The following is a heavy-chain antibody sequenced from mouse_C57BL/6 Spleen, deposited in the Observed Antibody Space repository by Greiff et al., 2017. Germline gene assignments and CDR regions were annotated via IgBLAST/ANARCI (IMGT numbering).Heavy chain of an antibody. CDR2: IDPANGNT. CDR3: ARWIYYGSSDGYAMDY. D-gene: IGHD1-1*01. Sequence: VQLQQSVAELVRPGASVKLSCTASGFNIKNTYMHWVKQRPEQGLEWIGRIDPANGNTKYAPKFQGKATITADTSSNTAYLQLSSLTSEDTAIYYCARWIYYGSSDGYAMDYWGQGTSVTVSS. CDR1: GFNIKNTY. V-gene: IGHV14-3*01. J-gene: IGHJ4*01.